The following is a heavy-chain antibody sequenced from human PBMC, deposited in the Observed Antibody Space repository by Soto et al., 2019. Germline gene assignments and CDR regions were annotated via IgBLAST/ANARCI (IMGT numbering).Heavy chain of an antibody. Sequence: GGSLRLSCAASGFTFRDYYMSWIRQAPGKGLEWVSYISSTGSYAEYADSVKGRFTISRDNAKNSLYLQMNSLRAEDTAVYYCARDSSITPRPLDYWGQGTPVTVSS. CDR3: ARDSSITPRPLDY. J-gene: IGHJ4*02. D-gene: IGHD6-6*01. CDR2: ISSTGSYA. CDR1: GFTFRDYY. V-gene: IGHV3-11*06.